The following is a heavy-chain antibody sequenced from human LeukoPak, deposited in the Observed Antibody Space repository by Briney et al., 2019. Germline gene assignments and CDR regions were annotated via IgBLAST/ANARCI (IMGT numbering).Heavy chain of an antibody. CDR2: ITGSGGGI. CDR3: AKDHLPGIVVADRDY. Sequence: GGSLRLSCGASGFTFSSYGMNWVRQAPGKGLEWVSGITGSGGGIYYADSVKGRFTISRDNSENTLYLQMNSLRAEDTAVYYCAKDHLPGIVVADRDYWGQGTLVTVSS. J-gene: IGHJ4*02. CDR1: GFTFSSYG. V-gene: IGHV3-23*01. D-gene: IGHD6-19*01.